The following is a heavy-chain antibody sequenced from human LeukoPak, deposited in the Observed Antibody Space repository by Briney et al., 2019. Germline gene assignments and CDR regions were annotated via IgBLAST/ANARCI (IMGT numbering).Heavy chain of an antibody. CDR1: GFTFSNYG. J-gene: IGHJ4*02. CDR3: AKRGFYYDSSGYYYFDF. CDR2: ITGSGATT. D-gene: IGHD3-22*01. Sequence: PGGSLRLSGAVSGFTFSNYGMSWVRQAPGKGLEWVSTITGSGATTYYADSVKGRFTISRDNSKNTLYLQMNSLRAEDTAVFYCAKRGFYYDSSGYYYFDFWGQGTLVTVSS. V-gene: IGHV3-23*01.